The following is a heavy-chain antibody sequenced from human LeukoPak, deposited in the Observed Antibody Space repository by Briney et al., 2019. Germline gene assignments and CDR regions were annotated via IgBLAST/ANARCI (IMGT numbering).Heavy chain of an antibody. Sequence: PGGSLRLSCAASGFTFSSYAMHWVRQAPGKGLEWVAVISHDGSNKYYADSVKGRFTISRDNSKNTLYPQMNSLRAEDTAVYYCARDEWDIVVVPAAVDYWGQGTLVTVSS. CDR1: GFTFSSYA. V-gene: IGHV3-30-3*01. D-gene: IGHD2-2*01. J-gene: IGHJ4*02. CDR3: ARDEWDIVVVPAAVDY. CDR2: ISHDGSNK.